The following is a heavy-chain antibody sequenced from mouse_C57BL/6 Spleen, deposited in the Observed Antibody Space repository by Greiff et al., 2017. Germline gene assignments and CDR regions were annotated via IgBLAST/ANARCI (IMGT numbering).Heavy chain of an antibody. D-gene: IGHD2-1*01. CDR1: GYTFTSYW. CDR2: INPSNGGT. J-gene: IGHJ1*03. V-gene: IGHV1-53*01. Sequence: QVQLKQPGTELVKPGASVKLSCKASGYTFTSYWMHWVKQRPGQGLEWIGNINPSNGGTNYNEKFKSKATLTVANSSSTAYMQRSSLTSEDSAVYYCAREGKIYYGNYGWYFDVWGTGTTVTVSS. CDR3: AREGKIYYGNYGWYFDV.